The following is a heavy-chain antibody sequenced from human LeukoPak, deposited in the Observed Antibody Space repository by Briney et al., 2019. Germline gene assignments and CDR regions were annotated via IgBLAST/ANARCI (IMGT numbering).Heavy chain of an antibody. J-gene: IGHJ4*02. CDR2: INWNGGST. D-gene: IGHD3-22*01. Sequence: PGGSLRLSCAASGFTFDDYGMSWVRQAPGKGLEWVSGINWNGGSTVYADSVKGRFTISRDNAKNSLYLQMNSLRAEDTALYYCARSSHPPPPDYYDSSGYRGYFDYWGQGTLVTVSS. CDR1: GFTFDDYG. V-gene: IGHV3-20*04. CDR3: ARSSHPPPPDYYDSSGYRGYFDY.